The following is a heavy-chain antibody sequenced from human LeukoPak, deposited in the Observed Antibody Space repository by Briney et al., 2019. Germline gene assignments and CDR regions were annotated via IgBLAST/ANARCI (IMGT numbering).Heavy chain of an antibody. CDR1: GFTFGDYA. V-gene: IGHV3-49*03. Sequence: GGSLRLSCTASGFTFGDYAMSWFRQAPGKGLEWVGFIRSKAYGGITEYAASVKGRFTILRDDSKSIAYLQMNSLKTEDTAVYYCTRKLRRPSFDIWGQGTMVTVSS. CDR3: TRKLRRPSFDI. J-gene: IGHJ3*02. CDR2: IRSKAYGGIT. D-gene: IGHD6-6*01.